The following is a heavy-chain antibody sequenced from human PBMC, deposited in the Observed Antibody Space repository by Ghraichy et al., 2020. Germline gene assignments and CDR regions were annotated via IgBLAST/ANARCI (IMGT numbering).Heavy chain of an antibody. Sequence: GGSLRLSCAASGFTFSSYGMHWVRQAPGKGLEWVAVIWYDGSNKYYADSVKGRFTISRDNSKNTLYLQMNSLRAEDTAVYYCARDHLPFGVVMTDYWGQGTLVTVSS. D-gene: IGHD3-3*01. CDR2: IWYDGSNK. CDR3: ARDHLPFGVVMTDY. J-gene: IGHJ4*02. V-gene: IGHV3-33*01. CDR1: GFTFSSYG.